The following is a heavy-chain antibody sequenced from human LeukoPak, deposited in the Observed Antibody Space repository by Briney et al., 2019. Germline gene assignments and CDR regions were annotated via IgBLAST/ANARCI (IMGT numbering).Heavy chain of an antibody. Sequence: KSSETLSLTCTVSGGSISSYYWSWIRQPPGKGLEWIGYIYYSGSTNYNRSLKSRVTISVDTSKNQFSLKLSSVTAADTAAYYCARGSGYDFDYWGQGTLVTVSS. D-gene: IGHD5-12*01. CDR1: GGSISSYY. CDR2: IYYSGST. J-gene: IGHJ4*02. CDR3: ARGSGYDFDY. V-gene: IGHV4-59*01.